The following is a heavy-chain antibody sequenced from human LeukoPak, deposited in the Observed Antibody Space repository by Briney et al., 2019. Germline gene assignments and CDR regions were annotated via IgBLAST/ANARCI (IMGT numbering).Heavy chain of an antibody. CDR2: ISYDGSNK. J-gene: IGHJ4*02. D-gene: IGHD6-19*01. CDR1: GFTFSSYG. V-gene: IGHV3-30*18. Sequence: GGSLRLSCAASGFTFSSYGMHWVRQAPGKGLEWVAVISYDGSNKYYADSVKGRFTISRDKSKNTLYLQMNSLRAEDTAVYYCAKGSAVADFDYWGQGTLVTVSS. CDR3: AKGSAVADFDY.